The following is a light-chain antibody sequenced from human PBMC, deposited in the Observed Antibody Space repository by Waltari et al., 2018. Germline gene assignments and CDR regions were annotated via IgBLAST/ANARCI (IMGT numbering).Light chain of an antibody. CDR1: QSVSGSY. CDR3: QQYGSSPWT. CDR2: GAS. J-gene: IGKJ1*01. V-gene: IGKV3-20*01. Sequence: CRASQSVSGSYLAWYQQKPGQAPRLLIDGASSRATGIPDRFSGSGSGTDFTLTISRLEPEDFAVYYCQQYGSSPWTFGQGTKVEIK.